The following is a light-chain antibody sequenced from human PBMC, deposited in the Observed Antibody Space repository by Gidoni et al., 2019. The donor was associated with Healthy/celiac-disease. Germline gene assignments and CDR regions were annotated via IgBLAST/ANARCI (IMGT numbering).Light chain of an antibody. V-gene: IGKV3-20*01. J-gene: IGKJ2*01. CDR2: GAS. CDR3: QQYGSSPYT. Sequence: EIVLTQSPGTLSLSPGERATLSCRASQSVSSSYLAWYQQKPGQAPRLLIDGASSRATGIPDRFSGSGSGKDFTLTISRLEPEDFAVYYCQQYGSSPYTFGQGTKLEIK. CDR1: QSVSSSY.